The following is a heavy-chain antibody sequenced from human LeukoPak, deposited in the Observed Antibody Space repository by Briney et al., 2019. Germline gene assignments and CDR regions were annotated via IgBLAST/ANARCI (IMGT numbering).Heavy chain of an antibody. D-gene: IGHD6-13*01. V-gene: IGHV1-8*01. Sequence: ASVKVSCKASGYTFTSYDINWVRQAPGQGLEWMGWMNPNSGNTGYAQKFQGRVTMTRNTSISTAYMELSSLRSEDTAVYYCARVNLLSSSWNYYYYYGMDVWGQGTTVTVSS. CDR3: ARVNLLSSSWNYYYYYGMDV. CDR1: GYTFTSYD. CDR2: MNPNSGNT. J-gene: IGHJ6*02.